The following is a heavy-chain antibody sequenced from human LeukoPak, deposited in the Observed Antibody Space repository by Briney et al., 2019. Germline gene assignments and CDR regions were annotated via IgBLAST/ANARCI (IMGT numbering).Heavy chain of an antibody. CDR3: VRDSYGDYFDL. J-gene: IGHJ2*01. CDR2: ILYDGSNK. CDR1: GFTFSKPT. V-gene: IGHV3-30*04. D-gene: IGHD4-17*01. Sequence: GGSLRLSCAASGFTFSKPTMHWVRQAPGKGLEWVAVILYDGSNKYYADSVKGRFTISRDNSKNTMSLQMNSLRADDTTVYYCVRDSYGDYFDLWGRGTLVTVSS.